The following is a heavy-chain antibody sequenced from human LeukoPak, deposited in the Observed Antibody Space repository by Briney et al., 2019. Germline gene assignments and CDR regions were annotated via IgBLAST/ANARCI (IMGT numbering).Heavy chain of an antibody. Sequence: SETLSLTCAVYGGTFSGYYWSWIRQPPGKGLEWIGEINHSGSTNYNPSLKSRVTISVDTSKNQFSLKLSSVTAADTAVYYCARHYDGSGSYYLATYYFDYWGQGTLVTVSS. CDR1: GGTFSGYY. CDR2: INHSGST. CDR3: ARHYDGSGSYYLATYYFDY. J-gene: IGHJ4*02. V-gene: IGHV4-34*01. D-gene: IGHD3-10*01.